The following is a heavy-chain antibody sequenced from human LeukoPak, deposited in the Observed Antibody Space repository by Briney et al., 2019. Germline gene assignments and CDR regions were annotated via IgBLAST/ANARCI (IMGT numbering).Heavy chain of an antibody. CDR1: GFTFSSYG. D-gene: IGHD2-15*01. J-gene: IGHJ4*02. CDR2: ISYDGSNK. Sequence: PGRSLRLSCAASGFTFSSYGMHWVRQAPGKGLEWVAVISYDGSNKYYADSVKGRFTISRDNSKNTLYLQMNSLRAEDTAVYYCAKEGDIVVVVAATRFDYWGQGTLVTVSS. CDR3: AKEGDIVVVVAATRFDY. V-gene: IGHV3-30*18.